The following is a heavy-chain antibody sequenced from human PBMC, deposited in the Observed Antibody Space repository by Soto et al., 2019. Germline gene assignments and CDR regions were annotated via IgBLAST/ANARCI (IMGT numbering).Heavy chain of an antibody. CDR2: IGGSGGTK. Sequence: GGSLRLSCAASGFSFSSYEMNWVRQAPGKGLEWISYIGGSGGTKYSADSVKGRFIISRDNAQNSLYLQMNSLRVEDTRVYCFARDRGGDVGQFLFPDGFDLWGQGTMVT. J-gene: IGHJ3*01. D-gene: IGHD3-10*01. V-gene: IGHV3-48*03. CDR1: GFSFSSYE. CDR3: ARDRGGDVGQFLFPDGFDL.